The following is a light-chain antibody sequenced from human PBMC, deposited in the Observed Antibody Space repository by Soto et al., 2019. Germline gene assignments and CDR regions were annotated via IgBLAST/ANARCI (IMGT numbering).Light chain of an antibody. V-gene: IGLV1-40*01. CDR1: SSNIGAGYD. J-gene: IGLJ1*01. Sequence: QSVLAKPPSVSGAPGERVTISCTGSSSNIGAGYDVHWYQQLPGTAPKLLIYGNSNRPSGVPDRFSGSKSGTSASLAITGLQAEDEADYYCQSYGSSLSALFGTGTKVTVL. CDR3: QSYGSSLSAL. CDR2: GNS.